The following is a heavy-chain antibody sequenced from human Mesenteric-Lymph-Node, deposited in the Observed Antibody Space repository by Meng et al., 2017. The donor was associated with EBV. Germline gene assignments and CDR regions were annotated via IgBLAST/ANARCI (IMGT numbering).Heavy chain of an antibody. CDR1: GFTFSGYG. D-gene: IGHD3-10*01. CDR3: ARHDGAGSYYPLDY. CDR2: ISGNNGDT. V-gene: IGHV1-18*01. Sequence: KKPGAQVKVSCKASGFTFSGYGISWVRQAPGQGLEWMGWISGNNGDTLYAQKLQGRVTLTTDTATNTAFMELRSLRSDDTAVYFCARHDGAGSYYPLDYWGQGTLVTVSS. J-gene: IGHJ4*02.